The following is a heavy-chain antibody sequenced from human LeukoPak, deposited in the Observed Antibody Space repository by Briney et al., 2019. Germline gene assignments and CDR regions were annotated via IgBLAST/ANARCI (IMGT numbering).Heavy chain of an antibody. Sequence: SETLSLTCTVSGGSISSYYWSWIRQPPGKGLEWIGYIYYSGSTNYNPSLKSRVTISVDTSKNQFSLKLSSVTAADTAVYYCARDPIAVAVLFDYWGQGTLVTVSS. CDR3: ARDPIAVAVLFDY. J-gene: IGHJ4*02. D-gene: IGHD6-19*01. V-gene: IGHV4-59*01. CDR2: IYYSGST. CDR1: GGSISSYY.